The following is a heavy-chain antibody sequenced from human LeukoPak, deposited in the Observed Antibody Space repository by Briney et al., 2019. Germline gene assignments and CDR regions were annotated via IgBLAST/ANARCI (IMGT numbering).Heavy chain of an antibody. D-gene: IGHD3-22*01. CDR2: IYTSGST. J-gene: IGHJ3*02. V-gene: IGHV4-4*07. CDR3: ARAHYDSSGIEDAFDI. CDR1: GGSISSYF. Sequence: SETLSLTCTVSGGSISSYFWSWIRQPAGKGLEWIGRIYTSGSTNYNPSLKSRVTMSVDTSKNQFSLKLSSVTAADTAVYYCARAHYDSSGIEDAFDIWSQGTMVTVSS.